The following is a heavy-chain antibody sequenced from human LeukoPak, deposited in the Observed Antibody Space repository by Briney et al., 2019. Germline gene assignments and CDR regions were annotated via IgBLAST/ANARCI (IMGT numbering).Heavy chain of an antibody. Sequence: SVTVSCKASGGTFSSYAISWVRQAPGQGLEWMGGIIPIFGTANYAQKFQGRVTITADESTSTAYMELSSLRSEDTAVHYCARVGLERRFGRHNYYYYGMDVWGQGTTVTVSS. D-gene: IGHD1-1*01. J-gene: IGHJ6*02. CDR3: ARVGLERRFGRHNYYYYGMDV. CDR1: GGTFSSYA. CDR2: IIPIFGTA. V-gene: IGHV1-69*01.